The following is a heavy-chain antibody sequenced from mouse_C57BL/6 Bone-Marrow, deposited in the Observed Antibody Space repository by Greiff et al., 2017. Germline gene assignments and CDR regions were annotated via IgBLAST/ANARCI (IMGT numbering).Heavy chain of an antibody. J-gene: IGHJ2*01. D-gene: IGHD1-1*01. CDR1: GYTFTDYY. CDR3: ARNYYGSSSFDY. V-gene: IGHV1-22*01. CDR2: INPNNGGT. Sequence: VQLQQSGPELVKPGASVKMSCKASGYTFTDYYMHWVKQSHGKSLEWIGYINPNNGGTSYNQKFKGKATLTVNKSSSTAYMELRSLTSEDSAVYDCARNYYGSSSFDYWGQGTTLTVSS.